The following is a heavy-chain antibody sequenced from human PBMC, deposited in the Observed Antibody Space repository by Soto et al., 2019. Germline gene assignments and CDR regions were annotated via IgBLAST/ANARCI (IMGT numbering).Heavy chain of an antibody. D-gene: IGHD1-20*01. J-gene: IGHJ4*02. CDR2: ISGSGEMT. Sequence: PGGSLRLSCAASGFTFRGDAMSWVRQAPGKGLEWVSSISGSGEMTHYADSVKGRFTISRDNAKNTLYLQMESLRAEDTALYCCARSEMTYNWNDWGQGALVTVSS. V-gene: IGHV3-23*01. CDR1: GFTFRGDA. CDR3: ARSEMTYNWND.